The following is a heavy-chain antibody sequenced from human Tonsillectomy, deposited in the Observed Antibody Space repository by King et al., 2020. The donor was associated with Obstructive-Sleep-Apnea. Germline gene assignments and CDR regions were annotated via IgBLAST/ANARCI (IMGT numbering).Heavy chain of an antibody. J-gene: IGHJ4*02. CDR3: SRREWDSSGWSEY. D-gene: IGHD6-19*01. CDR1: GYSFTSYW. Sequence: QLVQSGAEVKKPGESLRISCKDSGYSFTSYWISWVRQMPGKGLEWMGRIDPSDSYTNYSPSFRGHVTISADKSISTAYLEWSSLKASDTAMYYCSRREWDSSGWSEYWGQGTLVTVSS. V-gene: IGHV5-10-1*03. CDR2: IDPSDSYT.